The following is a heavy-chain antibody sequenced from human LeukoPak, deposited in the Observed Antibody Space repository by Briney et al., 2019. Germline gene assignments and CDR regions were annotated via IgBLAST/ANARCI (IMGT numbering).Heavy chain of an antibody. J-gene: IGHJ4*02. Sequence: GGSLRLSCAASGFTFSSYGMHWVRQAPGKGLEWVSYISSSGSTIYYADSVKGRFTISRDNAKNSLYLQMNSLRAEDTAVYYCARDLGGPLIAAAGTFDYWGQGTLVTVSS. CDR2: ISSSGSTI. CDR1: GFTFSSYG. CDR3: ARDLGGPLIAAAGTFDY. D-gene: IGHD6-13*01. V-gene: IGHV3-48*04.